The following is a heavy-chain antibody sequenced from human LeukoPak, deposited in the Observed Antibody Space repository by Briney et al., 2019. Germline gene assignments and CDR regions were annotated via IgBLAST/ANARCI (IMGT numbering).Heavy chain of an antibody. J-gene: IGHJ4*02. CDR1: GFTFSSYS. V-gene: IGHV3-21*01. D-gene: IGHD3-22*01. Sequence: GGSLRLSCAASGFTFSSYSMNWVRQAPGKGLEWVASISSSSSYIYYADSVKGRFTISRDNAKNSLYLQMNSLRAEDTAVYYCXXXASGTNYYDSSGYYPFYFDYWGQGTLVTVSS. CDR2: ISSSSSYI. CDR3: XXXASGTNYYDSSGYYPFYFDY.